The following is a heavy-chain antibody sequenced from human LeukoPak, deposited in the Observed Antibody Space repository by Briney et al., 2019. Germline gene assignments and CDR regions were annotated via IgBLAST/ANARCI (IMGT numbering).Heavy chain of an antibody. CDR1: GGSISSYY. Sequence: LSLTCTVSGGSISSYYWSWIRQAPGKGLEWVSYISSSGSTIYYADSVKGRFTISRDNAKNSLYLQMNSLRAEDTAVYYCAREKTRSGYDWLDYWGQGTLVTVSS. V-gene: IGHV3-11*01. D-gene: IGHD5-12*01. J-gene: IGHJ4*02. CDR3: AREKTRSGYDWLDY. CDR2: ISSSGSTI.